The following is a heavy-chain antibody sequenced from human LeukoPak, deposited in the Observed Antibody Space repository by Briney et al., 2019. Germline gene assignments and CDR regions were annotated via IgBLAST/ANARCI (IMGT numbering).Heavy chain of an antibody. D-gene: IGHD2-2*01. CDR3: ARLKAVVVHAAMYSGAGTGYYYEY. CDR1: GYTFTGYY. J-gene: IGHJ4*02. CDR2: INPNSGGT. Sequence: ASVKVSCKASGYTFTGYYMHWVRQAPGQGREWMGWINPNSGGTNYAQKFQGRVTMTGDTSISTAYMELSRLRSDDTAVYYCARLKAVVVHAAMYSGAGTGYYYEYWGQGTVVSVSS. V-gene: IGHV1-2*02.